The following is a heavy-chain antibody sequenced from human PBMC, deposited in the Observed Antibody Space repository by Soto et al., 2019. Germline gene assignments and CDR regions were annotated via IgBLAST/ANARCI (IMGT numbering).Heavy chain of an antibody. CDR3: ARTYCGADCPRRDFDY. D-gene: IGHD2-21*02. J-gene: IGHJ4*02. V-gene: IGHV1-46*01. CDR1: GYILSSYN. Sequence: ASVKVSCKASGYILSSYNMHWVRQAPGQGLEWKGIINPSGGRTSYAQKIQDRVTMTRDTSTSTVYMELSSLRSEDTAVYYCARTYCGADCPRRDFDYWGQGTLVTVSA. CDR2: INPSGGRT.